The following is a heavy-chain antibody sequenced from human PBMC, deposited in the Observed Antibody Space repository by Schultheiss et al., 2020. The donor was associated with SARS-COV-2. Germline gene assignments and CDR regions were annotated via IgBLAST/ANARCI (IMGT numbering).Heavy chain of an antibody. CDR1: GGSISSYY. J-gene: IGHJ6*02. CDR2: IYYSGST. V-gene: IGHV4-59*12. Sequence: SETLSLTCTVSGGSISSYYWSWIRQPPGKGLEWIGYIYYSGSTNYNPSLKSRVTISVDTSKNQFSLKLSSVTAADTAVYYCARDSSSYYYYGMDVWGQGTTVTVSS. CDR3: ARDSSSYYYYGMDV. D-gene: IGHD6-6*01.